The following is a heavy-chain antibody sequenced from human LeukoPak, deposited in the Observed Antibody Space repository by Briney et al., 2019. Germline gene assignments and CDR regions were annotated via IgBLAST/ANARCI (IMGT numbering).Heavy chain of an antibody. D-gene: IGHD4-17*01. CDR1: GFTFSSYT. Sequence: GGSLRLSCTAPGFTFSSYTMNWVRQAPGKGLEWVSSISSSSYYIYYADSVKGRFTISRDNAENSLYLQMNSLRAEDTAVYFCARGYGDRNWFDPWGQGTLVTVSS. V-gene: IGHV3-21*01. CDR3: ARGYGDRNWFDP. J-gene: IGHJ5*02. CDR2: ISSSSYYI.